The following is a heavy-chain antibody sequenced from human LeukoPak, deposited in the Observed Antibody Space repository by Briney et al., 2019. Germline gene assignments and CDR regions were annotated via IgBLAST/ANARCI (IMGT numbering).Heavy chain of an antibody. CDR2: ISYDGSNK. V-gene: IGHV3-30*03. J-gene: IGHJ4*02. CDR3: ARARSMVRGSRQRYYFDY. CDR1: GFTFSSYG. Sequence: PGGSLRLSCAASGFTFSSYGMHWVRQAPGKGLEWVAVISYDGSNKYYADSVKGRFTISRDNSKNTLYLQMNSLRAEDTAVYYCARARSMVRGSRQRYYFDYWGQGTLVTVSS. D-gene: IGHD3-10*01.